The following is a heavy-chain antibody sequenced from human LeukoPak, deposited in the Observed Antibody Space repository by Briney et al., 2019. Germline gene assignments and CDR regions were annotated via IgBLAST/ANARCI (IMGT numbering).Heavy chain of an antibody. D-gene: IGHD1-26*01. CDR2: IYSGGST. Sequence: GGSLRLSCAASGFTVSSNYMSWVRQAPGKGLEWVSVIYSGGSTYYADSVKGRFTISRDNSKSTLYLQMNSLRAEDTAVYYCARSPNEWELTTQFDYWGQGTLVTVSS. CDR1: GFTVSSNY. V-gene: IGHV3-53*01. CDR3: ARSPNEWELTTQFDY. J-gene: IGHJ4*02.